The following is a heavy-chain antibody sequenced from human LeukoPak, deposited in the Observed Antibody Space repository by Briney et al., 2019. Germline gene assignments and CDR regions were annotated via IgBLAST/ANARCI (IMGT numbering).Heavy chain of an antibody. CDR1: GYSISNGYY. J-gene: IGHJ6*03. CDR2: LYHSDSA. V-gene: IGHV4-38-2*01. CDR3: ARQHDSYYYYYIDV. Sequence: SETLSLTCAASGYSISNGYYWVWIRQPPGRGLEWIGSLYHSDSAYYDTSLRSRVSMSVDTSKNQFSLTLSFVTAADTAVYYCARQHDSYYYYYIDVWGSGTPVTVSS.